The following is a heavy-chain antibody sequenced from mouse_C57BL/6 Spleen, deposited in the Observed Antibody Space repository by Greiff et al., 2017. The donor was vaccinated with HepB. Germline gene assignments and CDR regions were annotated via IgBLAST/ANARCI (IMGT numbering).Heavy chain of an antibody. J-gene: IGHJ2*01. CDR2: ISGGGGNT. V-gene: IGHV5-9*01. D-gene: IGHD1-1*01. CDR3: ARSFYYYGSSSLYYFDY. Sequence: DVMLVESGGGLVKPGGSLKLSCAASGFTFSSYTMSWVRQTPEKRLEWVATISGGGGNTYYPDSVKGRFTISRDNAKNTLYLQMSSLRSEDTALYYCARSFYYYGSSSLYYFDYWGQGTTLTVSS. CDR1: GFTFSSYT.